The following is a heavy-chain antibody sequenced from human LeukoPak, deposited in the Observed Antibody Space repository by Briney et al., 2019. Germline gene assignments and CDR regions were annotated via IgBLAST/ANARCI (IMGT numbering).Heavy chain of an antibody. D-gene: IGHD3-10*01. J-gene: IGHJ4*02. V-gene: IGHV3-7*01. CDR3: ARSSRSGSYFSGFGAWGFDY. CDR2: IKQDGSEK. CDR1: GFTFSSYW. Sequence: GGSLRLSCAASGFTFSSYWMSWVRQAPGKGLEWVANIKQDGSEKYYVDSVKGRFTISRDNAKNSLYLQMNSLRAEDTAVYYCARSSRSGSYFSGFGAWGFDYWGQGTLVTVSS.